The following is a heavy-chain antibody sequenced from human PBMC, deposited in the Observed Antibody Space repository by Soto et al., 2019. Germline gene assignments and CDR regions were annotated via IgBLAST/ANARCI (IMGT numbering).Heavy chain of an antibody. CDR1: GFSFSSYA. J-gene: IGHJ4*02. Sequence: DVQLLESGGGLVEPGGSLRLSCVASGFSFSSYAMTWVRQAPGRGLEWVSVISGSDGSTYYADSVKGRFTISRDNSKNQLYLQMNSPRAEDTAVYYCAKDRERDAWYEDYWGQGTLVTVSS. V-gene: IGHV3-23*01. CDR2: ISGSDGST. CDR3: AKDRERDAWYEDY. D-gene: IGHD6-13*01.